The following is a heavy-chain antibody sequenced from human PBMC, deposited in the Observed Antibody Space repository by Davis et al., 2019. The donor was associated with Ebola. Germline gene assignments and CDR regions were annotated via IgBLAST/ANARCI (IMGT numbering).Heavy chain of an antibody. CDR3: ARLGGRRSTHGEYYYYMDV. D-gene: IGHD3-10*01. Sequence: PGGSLRLSCAASGFTFSSYAMHWVRQAPGKGLEWVAVISYDGSNKYYADSVKGRFTISRDNSKNTLYLQMNSLRAEDTAVYYCARLGGRRSTHGEYYYYMDVWGKGTTVTVSS. V-gene: IGHV3-30-3*01. J-gene: IGHJ6*03. CDR2: ISYDGSNK. CDR1: GFTFSSYA.